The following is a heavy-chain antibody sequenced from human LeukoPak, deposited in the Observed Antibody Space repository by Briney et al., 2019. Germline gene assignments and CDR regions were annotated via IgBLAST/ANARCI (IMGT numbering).Heavy chain of an antibody. V-gene: IGHV4-59*08. CDR1: GGSISSYY. Sequence: SSETLSLTCTVSGGSISSYYWSWIRQPPGKGLEWIGYIYYSGSTNYNPSLKSRVTISVDTSKNQFSLKLSSVTAADTAVYYCARRNYDILTSPFDYWGQGTLVTVSS. D-gene: IGHD3-9*01. J-gene: IGHJ4*02. CDR3: ARRNYDILTSPFDY. CDR2: IYYSGST.